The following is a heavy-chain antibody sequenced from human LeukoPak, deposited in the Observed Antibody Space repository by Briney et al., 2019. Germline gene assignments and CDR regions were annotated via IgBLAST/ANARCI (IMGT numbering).Heavy chain of an antibody. D-gene: IGHD1-26*01. CDR3: ASWGEGALDN. V-gene: IGHV3-30*03. CDR2: ISYDGRTK. CDR1: TFNFSDYG. J-gene: IGHJ4*02. Sequence: PGGSLRLSCGDSTFNFSDYGMHWVRQAPGKGLEWLALISYDGRTKFYADSLKGRFTISRDNAKNSLYLQMNSLRVEDTGVYYCASWGEGALDNWGQGTLVTVSS.